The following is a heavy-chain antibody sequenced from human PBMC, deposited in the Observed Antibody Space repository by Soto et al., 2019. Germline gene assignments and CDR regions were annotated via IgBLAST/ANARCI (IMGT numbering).Heavy chain of an antibody. CDR1: GFSFSTYA. CDR3: VRGWSGGDY. CDR2: IGAAGDT. D-gene: IGHD3-3*01. J-gene: IGHJ4*02. Sequence: EIQLLESGGGLVQPGGSLRLSCAASGFSFSTYAMNWVRQAPGKGLEWVSAIGAAGDTYYPGSVKGRFTISRENAKNSLYLQMNSLRAGDTAVYYCVRGWSGGDYWGQGTLVTVAS. V-gene: IGHV3-13*01.